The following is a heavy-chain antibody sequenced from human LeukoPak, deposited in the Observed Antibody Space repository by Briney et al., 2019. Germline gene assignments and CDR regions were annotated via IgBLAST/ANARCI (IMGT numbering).Heavy chain of an antibody. D-gene: IGHD3-3*01. CDR2: IKSKTDGGTT. Sequence: GSLRLSCAASGFTFSNAWMSWVRQAPGKGLEWVGRIKSKTDGGTTDYAAPVKGRFTISRDDSKNTLYLQMNSLKTEDTAVYYCQYTYYDFWVTYYFDYWGQGTLVTVSS. J-gene: IGHJ4*02. V-gene: IGHV3-15*01. CDR1: GFTFSNAW. CDR3: QYTYYDFWVTYYFDY.